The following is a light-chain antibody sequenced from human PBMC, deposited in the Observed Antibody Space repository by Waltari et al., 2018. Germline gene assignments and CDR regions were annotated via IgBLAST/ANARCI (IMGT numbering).Light chain of an antibody. V-gene: IGLV1-40*01. CDR3: QSYDSSLSAV. CDR2: AYS. J-gene: IGLJ3*02. CDR1: ICNIGAAYD. Sequence: QSVLTQPPSVSGAPGQRVTISCPGRICNIGAAYDVTWYQQLPGAAPKPLLYAYSNRPSGVPDRFYGSRSGTSASLAITGLQAEDEADYYCQSYDSSLSAVFGGGTKLTVL.